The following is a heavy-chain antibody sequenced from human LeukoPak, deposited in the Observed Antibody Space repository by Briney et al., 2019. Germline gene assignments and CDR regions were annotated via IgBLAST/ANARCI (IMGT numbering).Heavy chain of an antibody. V-gene: IGHV3-33*06. J-gene: IGHJ3*02. CDR1: GFTFSSSD. CDR3: AKSARIVVVVDAFDI. Sequence: GGSLRLSCAASGFTFSSSDMSWVRQAPGKGLEWVAVIWYDGSNKYYADSAKGRFTISRDNSKNTLYLQMNSLRAEDTAVYYCAKSARIVVVVDAFDIWGQGTMVTVSS. D-gene: IGHD3-22*01. CDR2: IWYDGSNK.